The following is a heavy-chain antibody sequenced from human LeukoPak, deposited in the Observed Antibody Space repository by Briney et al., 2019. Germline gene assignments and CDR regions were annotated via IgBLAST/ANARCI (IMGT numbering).Heavy chain of an antibody. CDR3: ASVYDILTGYAYYYGMDV. CDR1: GYTFTGYY. J-gene: IGHJ6*02. Sequence: GASVKVSCKASGYTFTGYYMHWVRQAPGQGLEWMGWINPNSGGTNYAQKFQGRVTMTRDTSISTAYMELSRLRSDDTAVYYCASVYDILTGYAYYYGMDVWGQGTTVTVYS. V-gene: IGHV1-2*02. D-gene: IGHD3-9*01. CDR2: INPNSGGT.